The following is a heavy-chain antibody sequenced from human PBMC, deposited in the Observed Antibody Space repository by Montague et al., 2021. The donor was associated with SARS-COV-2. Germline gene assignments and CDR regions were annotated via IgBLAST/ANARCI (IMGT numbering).Heavy chain of an antibody. Sequence: SLRLSCAASGFTFSNYAMTWVRQAPGKGPEWVSALSGSGGKTYYADSVKGRFTISRDNSKNTLYLEMNSLRAEDTGVYYCARGSFGSADSWGQGTLVTVSS. D-gene: IGHD3-10*01. CDR3: ARGSFGSADS. J-gene: IGHJ4*02. V-gene: IGHV3-23*01. CDR2: LSGSGGKT. CDR1: GFTFSNYA.